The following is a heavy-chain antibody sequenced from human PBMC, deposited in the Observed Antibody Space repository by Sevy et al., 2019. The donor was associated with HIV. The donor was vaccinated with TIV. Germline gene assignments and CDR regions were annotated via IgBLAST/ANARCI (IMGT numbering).Heavy chain of an antibody. Sequence: GGSLRLSCAASGFTFSSYGMHWVRQAPGKGLVWVSRISSDGSSTNYADSVKGPFTIARDNAKNTLYLQMNSLRAEDTGLYYCARQRGGVVDYWGQGPLVTVSS. CDR3: ARQRGGVVDY. V-gene: IGHV3-74*01. D-gene: IGHD3-16*01. J-gene: IGHJ4*02. CDR1: GFTFSSYG. CDR2: ISSDGSST.